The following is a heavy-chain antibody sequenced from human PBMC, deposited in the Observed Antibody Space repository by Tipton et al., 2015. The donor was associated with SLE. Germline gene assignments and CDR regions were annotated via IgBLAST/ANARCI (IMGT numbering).Heavy chain of an antibody. CDR3: ARDDGGAFDI. CDR2: IHYTGVT. J-gene: IGHJ3*02. D-gene: IGHD3-16*01. Sequence: TLSLTCTVSGDSINTHYWSWIRQSPGRGLEWIGYIHYTGVTDYNPSLRSRVTISADTSKNQFSLKLSSVTAADTAVYYCARDDGGAFDIWGQGTMVTVSS. V-gene: IGHV4-59*11. CDR1: GDSINTHY.